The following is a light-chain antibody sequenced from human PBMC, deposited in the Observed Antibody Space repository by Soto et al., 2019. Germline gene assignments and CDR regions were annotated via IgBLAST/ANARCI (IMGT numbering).Light chain of an antibody. CDR3: QQYGSSPWT. V-gene: IGKV3-20*01. J-gene: IGKJ1*01. CDR1: QSVSSN. CDR2: DTS. Sequence: EIVMTQSPATLSVSPGERSTLSCRAIQSVSSNLAWYEQTPGQAPRLLIYDTSSRATGIPARFSGSGSGTDFTLTIIRLEPEDFAVYYCQQYGSSPWTFGQGTKVDIK.